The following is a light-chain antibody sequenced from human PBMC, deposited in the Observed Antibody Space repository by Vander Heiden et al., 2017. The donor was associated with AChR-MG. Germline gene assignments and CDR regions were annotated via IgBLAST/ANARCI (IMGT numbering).Light chain of an antibody. CDR1: QSVLYTSNNKDY. CDR2: WAS. V-gene: IGKV4-1*01. J-gene: IGKJ2*01. Sequence: DIVMTQSPDSLAVSLGERATINCKSSQSVLYTSNNKDYLAWYQQKPGQPPKLIIYWASSRESGVPDRFSGSGSGTDFTLTIRSLQAEDVAVYYCQQYSSTPYTFASGTKVEI. CDR3: QQYSSTPYT.